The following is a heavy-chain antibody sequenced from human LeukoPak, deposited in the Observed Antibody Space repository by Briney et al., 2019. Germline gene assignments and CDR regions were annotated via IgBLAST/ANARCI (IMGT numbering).Heavy chain of an antibody. V-gene: IGHV4-34*01. CDR2: INHSGST. J-gene: IGHJ4*02. Sequence: SETLSLTCAVYGGSFSGYYWSWIRQPPGKGLEWIGEINHSGSTNYNPSLKSRVTISVDTSKNQFSLRLNSVTAADTAMYFCVKSGGYSLIDYWGQGTLVTVSS. D-gene: IGHD1-26*01. CDR1: GGSFSGYY. CDR3: VKSGGYSLIDY.